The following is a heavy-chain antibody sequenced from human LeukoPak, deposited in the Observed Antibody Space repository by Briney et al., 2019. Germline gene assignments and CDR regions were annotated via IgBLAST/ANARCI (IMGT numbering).Heavy chain of an antibody. CDR2: IYPYSGDT. Sequence: ASVKVSCKASGYTFTGYYMHWVRQAPGQGLEWMGWIYPYSGDTNYAQNFRGRVTMTRDTSISTAYMELSSLKSDDTAVYYCARDRNSGSSLDIWGQGTMLTVSS. CDR3: ARDRNSGSSLDI. V-gene: IGHV1-2*02. CDR1: GYTFTGYY. D-gene: IGHD6-6*01. J-gene: IGHJ3*02.